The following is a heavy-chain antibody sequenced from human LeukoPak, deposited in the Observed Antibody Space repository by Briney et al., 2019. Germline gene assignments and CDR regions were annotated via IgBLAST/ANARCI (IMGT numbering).Heavy chain of an antibody. CDR3: ARSVSAAYYYDSSGYWDSFDY. V-gene: IGHV1-69*05. CDR1: GGTFSSYA. Sequence: SVKVSCKASGGTFSSYAISWVRQAPGQGPEWMGGIIPIFGTANYAQKFQGRVTITTDESTSTAYMELSSLRSEDTAVYYCARSVSAAYYYDSSGYWDSFDYWGQGTLVTVSS. D-gene: IGHD3-22*01. CDR2: IIPIFGTA. J-gene: IGHJ4*02.